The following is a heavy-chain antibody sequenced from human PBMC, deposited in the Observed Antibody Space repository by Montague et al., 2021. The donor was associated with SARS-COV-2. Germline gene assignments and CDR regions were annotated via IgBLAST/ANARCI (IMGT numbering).Heavy chain of an antibody. CDR2: TYYRSKWYS. V-gene: IGHV6-1*01. Sequence: CAISGDSVSINRVAWSWVRQSPSSGLGWLVRTYYRSKWYSDYAPSVRGRLTVNPDASKNEFSLELNYVTPEDTAVYYCVRYSGWFYFDFWGQGTLVTVSS. CDR1: GDSVSINRVA. D-gene: IGHD6-19*01. J-gene: IGHJ4*02. CDR3: VRYSGWFYFDF.